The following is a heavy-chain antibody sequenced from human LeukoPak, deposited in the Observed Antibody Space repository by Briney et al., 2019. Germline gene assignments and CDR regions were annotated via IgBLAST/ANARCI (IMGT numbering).Heavy chain of an antibody. CDR1: GFTVSSNY. CDR2: IYSGGST. Sequence: GGSLRLSCAASGFTVSSNYMSWVRQAPGKGLEWVSVIYSGGSTYYADSVKGRFTISRDNSKNTLYLQMSSLRAEDTAVYYCASSYRLRYFDWLPAPIDYWGQGTLVTVSS. D-gene: IGHD3-9*01. J-gene: IGHJ4*02. CDR3: ASSYRLRYFDWLPAPIDY. V-gene: IGHV3-66*01.